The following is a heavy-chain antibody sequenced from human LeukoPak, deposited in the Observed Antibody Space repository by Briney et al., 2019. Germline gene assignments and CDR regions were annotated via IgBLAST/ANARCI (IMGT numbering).Heavy chain of an antibody. Sequence: QPGGSLRLSCAASGFTVSSNYMSWVRQAPGKRLEWVSVIYSGGSTYYADSVKGRFTISRDNSKNTLYLQMNSLRAEDTAVYYCARGVVVPAVDAFDIWGQGTMVTISS. CDR2: IYSGGST. CDR3: ARGVVVPAVDAFDI. V-gene: IGHV3-53*01. D-gene: IGHD2-2*01. CDR1: GFTVSSNY. J-gene: IGHJ3*02.